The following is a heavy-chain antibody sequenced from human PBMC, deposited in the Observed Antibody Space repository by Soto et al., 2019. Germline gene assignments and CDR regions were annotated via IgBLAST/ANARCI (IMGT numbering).Heavy chain of an antibody. V-gene: IGHV4-30-4*01. J-gene: IGHJ4*02. CDR3: ARVVGEDTAMVSGEILNYFDY. Sequence: SETLSLTCTVSGGSISSGDYYWSWIRQPPGKGLEWIGYIYYSGSTYYNPSLKSRVTISVDTSKNQFSLKLSSVTAADTAVYYCARVVGEDTAMVSGEILNYFDYWGQGTLVTVSS. CDR1: GGSISSGDYY. D-gene: IGHD5-18*01. CDR2: IYYSGST.